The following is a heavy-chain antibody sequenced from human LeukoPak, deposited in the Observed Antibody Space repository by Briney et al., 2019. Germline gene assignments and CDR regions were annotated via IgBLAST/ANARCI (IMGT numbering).Heavy chain of an antibody. Sequence: SETLSLTCTVSGDSITSSSYYWAWIRQPPGKGLEWIGSVFQSVATYYNPSLQGRVTMSIDTSKNQCSLKLSSVTAADTAVYYCAREYYGTFESWGQGTLVPVSP. CDR1: GDSITSSSYY. D-gene: IGHD3-10*01. J-gene: IGHJ4*02. CDR3: AREYYGTFES. CDR2: VFQSVAT. V-gene: IGHV4-39*01.